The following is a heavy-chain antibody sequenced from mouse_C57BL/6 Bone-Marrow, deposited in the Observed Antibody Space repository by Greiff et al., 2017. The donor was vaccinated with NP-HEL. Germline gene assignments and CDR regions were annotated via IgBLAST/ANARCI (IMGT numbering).Heavy chain of an antibody. Sequence: QVQLKQPGAELVMPGASVKLSCKASGYTFTSYWMHWVKQRPGQGLEWIGEIDPSDSYTNYNQKFKGKSTLTVAKSSSTAYMQLSSLTSEDSAVYYCARLLRSWFAYWGQGTLVTVSA. J-gene: IGHJ3*01. CDR1: GYTFTSYW. CDR3: ARLLRSWFAY. V-gene: IGHV1-69*01. CDR2: IDPSDSYT. D-gene: IGHD1-1*01.